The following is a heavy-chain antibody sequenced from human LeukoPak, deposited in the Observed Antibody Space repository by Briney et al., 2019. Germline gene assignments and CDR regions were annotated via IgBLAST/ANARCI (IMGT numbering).Heavy chain of an antibody. CDR3: AMRDRGYGLDI. CDR2: INGGGDIM. V-gene: IGHV3-23*01. Sequence: GGSLRLSCAASGFSLRAYDLIWVRQAPGKGLDWVSIINGGGDIMMYEDSVKGRFTISRDNSKNTFYLQMDSLRVEDTAVYYCAMRDRGYGLDIWGQGTMVTVSS. D-gene: IGHD3-10*01. CDR1: GFSLRAYD. J-gene: IGHJ3*02.